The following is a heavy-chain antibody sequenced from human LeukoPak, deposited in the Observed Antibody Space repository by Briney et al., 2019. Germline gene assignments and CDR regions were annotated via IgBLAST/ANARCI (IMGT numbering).Heavy chain of an antibody. Sequence: GGSLRLSCAASGFALSSHWMHWVRQAPGKGLVWVSRINNDGSSISYADSVKGRFTISRDNAKNTLYLQMNSLSAEDTALYYCARVDTDTSGYCFDYWGQGILVTVSS. CDR2: INNDGSSI. D-gene: IGHD6-19*01. CDR1: GFALSSHW. V-gene: IGHV3-74*01. CDR3: ARVDTDTSGYCFDY. J-gene: IGHJ4*02.